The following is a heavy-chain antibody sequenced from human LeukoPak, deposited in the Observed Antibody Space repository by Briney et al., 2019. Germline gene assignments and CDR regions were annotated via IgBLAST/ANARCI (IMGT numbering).Heavy chain of an antibody. CDR3: ARVDEYCTNGVCYYYFDY. V-gene: IGHV4-38-2*02. Sequence: PSETLSLTCTVSGGSIGSYYWSWIRQPPGKGLEWIGSIYHSGSTYYNPSLKSRVTISVDTSKNQFSLKLSSVTAADTAVYYCARVDEYCTNGVCYYYFDYWGQGTLVTVSS. J-gene: IGHJ4*02. D-gene: IGHD2-8*01. CDR1: GGSIGSYY. CDR2: IYHSGST.